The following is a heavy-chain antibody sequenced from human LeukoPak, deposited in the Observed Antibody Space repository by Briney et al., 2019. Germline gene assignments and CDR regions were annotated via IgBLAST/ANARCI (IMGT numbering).Heavy chain of an antibody. Sequence: PSETLSLTCTVSGGSISSYYWSWIRQPAGKGLEWIGRIYTSGSTYYNPSLKSRVTISVDRSKNQFSLKLSSVTAADTAVYYCARGGSGWNAFDIWGQGTMVTVSS. J-gene: IGHJ3*02. CDR3: ARGGSGWNAFDI. CDR2: IYTSGST. CDR1: GGSISSYY. D-gene: IGHD6-19*01. V-gene: IGHV4-4*07.